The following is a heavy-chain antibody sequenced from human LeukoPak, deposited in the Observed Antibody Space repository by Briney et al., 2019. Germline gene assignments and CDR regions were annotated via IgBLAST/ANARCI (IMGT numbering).Heavy chain of an antibody. CDR1: GFTFSTYW. J-gene: IGHJ4*02. D-gene: IGHD3-10*01. CDR2: TTSDGSTT. Sequence: QSGGSLRLSCAASGFTFSTYWMYWVRRAPGEGLVWVSRTTSDGSTTTYADSVKGRFTITRDNAKNTLYLQMNSLSAEDTAVYYCARGPRGGTLDFWGQGTLVTVSS. CDR3: ARGPRGGTLDF. V-gene: IGHV3-74*01.